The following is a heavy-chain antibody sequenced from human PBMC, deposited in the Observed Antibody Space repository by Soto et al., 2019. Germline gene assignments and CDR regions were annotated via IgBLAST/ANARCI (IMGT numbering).Heavy chain of an antibody. Sequence: QVQLVESGGGVVQPGRSLRLSCAASGFTFSSYAMHWVRQAPGKGLEWVAVISYDGSNKYYADAVKGRFTISRDNSKNTLYLQMNSLRAEDTAVYYFARAVVAPTLSPNFDYWGQGTLVTVSS. J-gene: IGHJ4*02. CDR2: ISYDGSNK. CDR1: GFTFSSYA. V-gene: IGHV3-30-3*01. D-gene: IGHD2-15*01. CDR3: ARAVVAPTLSPNFDY.